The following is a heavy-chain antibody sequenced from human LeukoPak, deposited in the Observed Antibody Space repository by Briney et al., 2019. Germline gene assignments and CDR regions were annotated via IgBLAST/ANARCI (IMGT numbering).Heavy chain of an antibody. Sequence: ASVKVSRTASGYAFSSYGLIWVRQAPGQGLEWMGWISAYNGNINYAQKFQGRLTMTTDTSTSTVYMELRSLRSDDTAVFYCARGPRAVVASSPFDYWGQGTLVTVSS. J-gene: IGHJ4*02. CDR1: GYAFSSYG. CDR2: ISAYNGNI. V-gene: IGHV1-18*01. D-gene: IGHD5-12*01. CDR3: ARGPRAVVASSPFDY.